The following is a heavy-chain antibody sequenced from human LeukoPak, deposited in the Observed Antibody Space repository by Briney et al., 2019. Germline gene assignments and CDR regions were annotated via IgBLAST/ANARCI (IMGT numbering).Heavy chain of an antibody. D-gene: IGHD4-23*01. CDR2: IYSGGST. Sequence: GGSLRLSCAASGFTVSSNYMSWVRQAPGKGLEWVSVIYSGGSTYYADSVKGRFTISRDNSKNTLYLQMNSLRAEDTAVYYCARDSARAGNPFDYWGQGTLVTVSS. CDR1: GFTVSSNY. J-gene: IGHJ4*02. V-gene: IGHV3-66*02. CDR3: ARDSARAGNPFDY.